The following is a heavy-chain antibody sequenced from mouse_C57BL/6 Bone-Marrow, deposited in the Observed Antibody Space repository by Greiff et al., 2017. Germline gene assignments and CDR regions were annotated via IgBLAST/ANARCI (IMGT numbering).Heavy chain of an antibody. V-gene: IGHV1-5*01. D-gene: IGHD1-1*01. CDR2: IYPGNSDT. J-gene: IGHJ4*01. CDR1: GYTFTSYW. Sequence: EVQLQQSGTVLARPGASVKMSCKTSGYTFTSYWMHWVKQRPGQGLEWIGAIYPGNSDTSYNQKFKGKAKLTAVTSASTAYMELSSLTNEDSAVYYCTRPITTVSRGYAMDYWGQGTSVTVSS. CDR3: TRPITTVSRGYAMDY.